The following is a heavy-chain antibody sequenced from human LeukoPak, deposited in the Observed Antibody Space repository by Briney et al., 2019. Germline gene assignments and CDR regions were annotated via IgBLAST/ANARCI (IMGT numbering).Heavy chain of an antibody. Sequence: SETLSLTCTVSGGSISSYYWSWIRQPPGKGLEWIGYIYYSGSTNYNPSLKSRATILVDTSKNQFSLKLSSVTAADTAVYYCASSLWFGEFIFDYWGQGTLVTVSS. CDR1: GGSISSYY. D-gene: IGHD3-10*01. J-gene: IGHJ4*02. V-gene: IGHV4-59*01. CDR3: ASSLWFGEFIFDY. CDR2: IYYSGST.